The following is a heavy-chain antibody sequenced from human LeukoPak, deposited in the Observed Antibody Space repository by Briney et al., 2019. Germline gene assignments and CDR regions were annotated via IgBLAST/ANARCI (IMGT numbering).Heavy chain of an antibody. CDR1: GGSFTFTSHA. CDR3: AGFFYDNSGDAFDI. CDR2: LIPIYGSA. Sequence: SVKVSCKASGGSFTFTSHAISWVRQAPGQGLEWMGGLIPIYGSANYAQKFQGRVTITSDESTRTVFMELSSLRPEDSAVYYCAGFFYDNSGDAFDIWGQGTMVTVSS. V-gene: IGHV1-69*01. J-gene: IGHJ3*02. D-gene: IGHD3-22*01.